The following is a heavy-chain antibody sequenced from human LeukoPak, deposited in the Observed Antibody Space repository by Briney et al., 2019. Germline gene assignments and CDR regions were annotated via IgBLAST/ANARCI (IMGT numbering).Heavy chain of an antibody. J-gene: IGHJ5*01. Sequence: GGSLRLSCAASGSSLSSFQMNWVRQAPGKGLEWVSYISDSGTTEYYADSVKGRFTISRDNAKNSLYLQMNSLTGEDTALYYCARDGTTNRYNWFDSWGQGTLVTVSS. CDR3: ARDGTTNRYNWFDS. V-gene: IGHV3-48*03. D-gene: IGHD2-8*01. CDR2: ISDSGTTE. CDR1: GSSLSSFQ.